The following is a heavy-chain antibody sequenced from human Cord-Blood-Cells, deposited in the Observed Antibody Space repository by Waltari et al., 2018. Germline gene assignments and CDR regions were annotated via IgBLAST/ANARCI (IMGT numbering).Heavy chain of an antibody. Sequence: QLQLQESGPGLVKPSETLSLTCTVSGDSISSSSYYWGWIRQPPGKGLEWIGSIYYSGSTYDNPSLKSRFTISVDTSKNQFSLKLSSVTAADTAVYYCARHPPSITIFGVVIDDAFDIWGQGTMVTISS. CDR1: GDSISSSSYY. V-gene: IGHV4-39*01. J-gene: IGHJ3*02. CDR3: ARHPPSITIFGVVIDDAFDI. CDR2: IYYSGST. D-gene: IGHD3-3*01.